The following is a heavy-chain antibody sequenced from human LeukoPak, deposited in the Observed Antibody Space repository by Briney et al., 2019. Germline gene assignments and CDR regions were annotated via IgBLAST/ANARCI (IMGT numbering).Heavy chain of an antibody. CDR1: GLTVSSNY. V-gene: IGHV3-66*01. CDR3: ARDGGIIRFGGQDV. CDR2: IYSGGST. Sequence: PGGSLRLSCAASGLTVSSNYMSWVRQAPGKGLEWVSVIYSGGSTYYADSVKGRFTISRDNSKNTLYLQMNSLRVEDTAVYYCARDGGIIRFGGQDVWGQGTTVIVS. J-gene: IGHJ6*02. D-gene: IGHD3-16*01.